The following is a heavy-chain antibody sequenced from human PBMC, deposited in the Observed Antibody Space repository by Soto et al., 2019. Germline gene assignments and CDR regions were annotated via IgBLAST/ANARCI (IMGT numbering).Heavy chain of an antibody. J-gene: IGHJ4*02. CDR2: ISYDGSNK. Sequence: QVQLVESGGGVVQPGRSLRLSCAASGFTFSSYGMHWVRQAPGKGLEWVAVISYDGSNKYYADSVKGRFTISRDNSKNTLYLQMNSLRAEDTAVYYCAKDRWIFGVASDYWGQGTLVTVSS. D-gene: IGHD3-3*01. CDR1: GFTFSSYG. V-gene: IGHV3-30*18. CDR3: AKDRWIFGVASDY.